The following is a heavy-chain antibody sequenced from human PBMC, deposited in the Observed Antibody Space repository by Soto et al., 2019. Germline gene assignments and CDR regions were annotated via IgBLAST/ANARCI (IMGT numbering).Heavy chain of an antibody. D-gene: IGHD1-1*01. J-gene: IGHJ4*02. V-gene: IGHV4-38-2*01. Sequence: SETLSLTCVVSGYFIRSGYYWGWIRQPPGKGLEWLGSIYHSGSTHYNPSLKSRITISVDTSKNQFSLRLTSVTAADTAVYFCARNTTGALFDSWGQGALVTVSS. CDR2: IYHSGST. CDR3: ARNTTGALFDS. CDR1: GYFIRSGYY.